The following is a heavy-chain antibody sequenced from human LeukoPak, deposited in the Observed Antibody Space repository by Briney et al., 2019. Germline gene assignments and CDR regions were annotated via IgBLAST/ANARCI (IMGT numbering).Heavy chain of an antibody. D-gene: IGHD3-3*01. V-gene: IGHV1-2*02. CDR1: GYIFTDYY. J-gene: IGHJ6*03. CDR3: ARDRDYDFWSGYITYYYYYMDV. Sequence: ASVKVSCKASGYIFTDYYMHWVRQAPGQGLEGLGWINPNSGGTNYAQKFQGRVTMTRDTSISTAYMELSRLRSDDTAVYYCARDRDYDFWSGYITYYYYYMDVWGKGTTVTVSS. CDR2: INPNSGGT.